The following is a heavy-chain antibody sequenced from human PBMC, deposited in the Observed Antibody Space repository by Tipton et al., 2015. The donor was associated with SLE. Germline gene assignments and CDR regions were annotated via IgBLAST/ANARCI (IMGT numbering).Heavy chain of an antibody. Sequence: SLRLSCAASGFTFVAYAMHWVRHAPGKGLEGVSGISWNSGSIGYADSVKGRFTTSRDNAKNSLYRQMNSLRAEDTALYYCAKDIGYDILTGYYTGGALDIWGQGTMVTVSS. CDR3: AKDIGYDILTGYYTGGALDI. CDR2: ISWNSGSI. V-gene: IGHV3-9*01. D-gene: IGHD3-9*01. J-gene: IGHJ3*02. CDR1: GFTFVAYA.